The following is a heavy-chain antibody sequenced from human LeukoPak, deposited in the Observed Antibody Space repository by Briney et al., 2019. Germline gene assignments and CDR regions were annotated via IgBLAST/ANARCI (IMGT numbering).Heavy chain of an antibody. J-gene: IGHJ4*02. Sequence: GGSLRLSCAASGFTFSSYSMNWVRQAPGKGLEWVSYISSSSSTIYYADSVRGRFTISRDNAKNSLYLQMNSLRAEDTAVYYCARVLVRGAVGDWGQGTLVTVSS. V-gene: IGHV3-48*01. D-gene: IGHD3-10*01. CDR1: GFTFSSYS. CDR2: ISSSSSTI. CDR3: ARVLVRGAVGD.